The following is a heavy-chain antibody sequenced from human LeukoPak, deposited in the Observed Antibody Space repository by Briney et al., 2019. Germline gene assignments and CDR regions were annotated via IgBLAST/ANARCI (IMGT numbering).Heavy chain of an antibody. CDR3: AREKPQTNAFDI. Sequence: PRGSLRLSCAASAFTFSSYGMHWVRQAPGKGLEWVAVIWYDGSNKYYADSVKGRFTISRDNSKNTLYLQMNSLRAEDTAVYYCAREKPQTNAFDIWGQGTMVTVSS. V-gene: IGHV3-33*01. CDR1: AFTFSSYG. J-gene: IGHJ3*02. CDR2: IWYDGSNK. D-gene: IGHD1-1*01.